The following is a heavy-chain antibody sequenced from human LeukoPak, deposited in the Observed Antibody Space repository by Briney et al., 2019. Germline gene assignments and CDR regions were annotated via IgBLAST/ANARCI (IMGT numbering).Heavy chain of an antibody. Sequence: PSETLSLTCTVSGGSISSYYWSWIRQPPGKGLEWIGYIYYSGSTNYNPSLKSRVTISVDTSKNQFSLKLSSVTAADTAVYYCARDGTGDGYSHFDYWGQGTLVTVSS. CDR2: IYYSGST. D-gene: IGHD5-24*01. CDR1: GGSISSYY. CDR3: ARDGTGDGYSHFDY. V-gene: IGHV4-59*12. J-gene: IGHJ4*02.